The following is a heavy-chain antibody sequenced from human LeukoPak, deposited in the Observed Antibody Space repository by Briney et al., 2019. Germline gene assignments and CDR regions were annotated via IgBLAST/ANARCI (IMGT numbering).Heavy chain of an antibody. Sequence: GGSLRLSCAASGFTFNNYGMHWVRQAPGKGLEWVAFIRYNGNNKYYADSVKGRFTISRDNSKNTLYLQMNSLKGDDTAVYYCAKDSAFYYIDVWGKGTTVIISS. CDR3: AKDSAFYYIDV. J-gene: IGHJ6*03. CDR2: IRYNGNNK. V-gene: IGHV3-30*02. CDR1: GFTFNNYG. D-gene: IGHD3-10*01.